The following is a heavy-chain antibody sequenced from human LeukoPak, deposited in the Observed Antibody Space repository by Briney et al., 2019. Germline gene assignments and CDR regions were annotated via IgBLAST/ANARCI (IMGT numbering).Heavy chain of an antibody. CDR3: AREGGYSYGDAPLHFDY. CDR2: IYTSGST. Sequence: SETLSLTCAVYGGSFSGYYWSWIRQPPGKGLEWIGRIYTSGSTNYNPSLKSRVTISVDTSKNQFSLKLSSVTAADTAMYYCAREGGYSYGDAPLHFDYWGQGTLVTVSS. V-gene: IGHV4-4*08. CDR1: GGSFSGYY. J-gene: IGHJ4*02. D-gene: IGHD5-18*01.